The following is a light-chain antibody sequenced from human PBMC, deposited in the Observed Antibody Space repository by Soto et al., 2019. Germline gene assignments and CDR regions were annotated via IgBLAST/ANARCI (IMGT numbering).Light chain of an antibody. Sequence: DIQMTQSPSCLSASVGDRVTITCRASQSISSYLNWYQQKPGKAPKLLIYRASTLKSGVPSRFSGSGSGTDFTLTISSLQPEDVGTYYCQQHSKDTPGTFGQGTKVDIK. CDR1: QSISSY. CDR3: QQHSKDTPGT. V-gene: IGKV1-39*01. CDR2: RAS. J-gene: IGKJ1*01.